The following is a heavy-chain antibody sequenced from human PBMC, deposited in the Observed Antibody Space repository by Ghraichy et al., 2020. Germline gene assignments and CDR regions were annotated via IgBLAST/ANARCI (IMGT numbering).Heavy chain of an antibody. Sequence: GGSLRLSCAASGFTFSSYAMSWVRQAPGKGLEWVSAISGSGGSTYYADSVKGRFTISRDNSKNTLYLQMNSLRAEDTAVYYCAKDLYSYDRKPYYYYGMDVWGQGTTVTVSS. CDR3: AKDLYSYDRKPYYYYGMDV. V-gene: IGHV3-23*01. CDR2: ISGSGGST. D-gene: IGHD5-18*01. CDR1: GFTFSSYA. J-gene: IGHJ6*02.